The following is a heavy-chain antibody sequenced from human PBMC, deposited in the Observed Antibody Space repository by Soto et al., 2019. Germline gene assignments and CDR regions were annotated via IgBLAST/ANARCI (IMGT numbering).Heavy chain of an antibody. CDR1: GFTFSSYG. CDR2: IWFDGSNK. J-gene: IGHJ6*02. V-gene: IGHV3-33*01. D-gene: IGHD5-18*01. CDR3: ATGDTAMDVYYYYGMDV. Sequence: GGSLRLSCAASGFTFSSYGMHWVRQAPGKGLEWVAVIWFDGSNKYYADSVKGRFTISRDNSKNTLYLQMNSLRAEDTAVYYCATGDTAMDVYYYYGMDVWGQGTTVTVYS.